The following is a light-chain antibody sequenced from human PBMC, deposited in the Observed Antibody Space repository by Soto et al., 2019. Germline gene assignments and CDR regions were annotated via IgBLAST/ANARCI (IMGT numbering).Light chain of an antibody. CDR2: DAY. CDR1: HSFRGL. Sequence: PAARAALSCRASHSFRGLFAWYQQKPGQAPRLLIYDAYNRATGIPPRFSGMGSGTSFTLTGTSREPEDYSVSNCKQRTMAPIPFGQGTR. CDR3: KQRTMAPIP. V-gene: IGKV3-11*01. J-gene: IGKJ5*01.